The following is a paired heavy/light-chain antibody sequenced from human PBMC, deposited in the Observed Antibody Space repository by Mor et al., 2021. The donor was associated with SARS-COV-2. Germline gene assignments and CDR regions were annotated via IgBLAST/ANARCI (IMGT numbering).Light chain of an antibody. V-gene: IGLV2-8*01. CDR3: SSYAGNNRGV. J-gene: IGLJ3*02. Sequence: QSALTQPPSASGSPGQSVTISCTGTSSDVGGYAYVSWYQQYPGKAPKLLIYEVNERPSGVPDRFSGSKSGNTASLTVSGLQAEDEADYYCSSYAGNNRGVFGGGTKLTVL. CDR2: EVN. CDR1: SSDVGGYAY.
Heavy chain of an antibody. CDR2: IRGSGTTT. J-gene: IGHJ4*02. V-gene: IGHV3-23*01. CDR3: ARKWFASGSYCVDY. Sequence: EVQLLESGGGLVQPGGSLRLSCATSGFIFSSYAMSWVRQAPGKGLEWVSSIRGSGTTTYYADSVEGRFTISRDNSRNTLYLQMKSLRVEDTARYYCARKWFASGSYCVDYWGQGTPVTVSS. CDR1: GFIFSSYA. D-gene: IGHD3-10*01.